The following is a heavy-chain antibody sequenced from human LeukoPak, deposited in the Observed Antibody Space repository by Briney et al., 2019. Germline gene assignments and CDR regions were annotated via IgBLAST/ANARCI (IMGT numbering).Heavy chain of an antibody. CDR1: GYTFTDYY. D-gene: IGHD2-15*01. CDR3: ARDANCSGGSCYDRWFDP. CDR2: IIPILGIA. V-gene: IGHV1-69*04. J-gene: IGHJ5*02. Sequence: SVRVSCKASGYTFTDYYMHWVRQAPGQGLEWMGRIIPILGIANYAQKFQGRVTITADKSMSTAYMELSSLRSEDTAVYYCARDANCSGGSCYDRWFDPWGQGTLVTVSS.